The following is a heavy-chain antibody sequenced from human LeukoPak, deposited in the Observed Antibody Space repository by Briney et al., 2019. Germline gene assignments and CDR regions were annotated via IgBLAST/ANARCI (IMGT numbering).Heavy chain of an antibody. Sequence: GGSLRLSCAASGFTFNRFGIHWVRQAPGKGLQWVALVSYDGSKTHYADSVKGRFTISRDNSKNTLYLQMNSLRAEDTAVYYCARWNYYYYGTDVWGQGTTVTVSS. J-gene: IGHJ6*02. V-gene: IGHV3-30*03. CDR3: ARWNYYYYGTDV. CDR1: GFTFNRFG. CDR2: VSYDGSKT. D-gene: IGHD5-12*01.